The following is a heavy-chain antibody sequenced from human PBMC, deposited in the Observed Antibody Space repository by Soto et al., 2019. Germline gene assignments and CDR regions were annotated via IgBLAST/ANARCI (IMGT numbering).Heavy chain of an antibody. Sequence: GESLKISCKGFGYNFPSYWIAWLRQMPGKGLEWMGIIYPGDSHTKDSPSFQGLVTISADKSISTAYLQWSSLRASDTAMYYCATSRLRTFDYWGQGTLVTVSS. D-gene: IGHD2-15*01. J-gene: IGHJ4*02. V-gene: IGHV5-51*01. CDR1: GYNFPSYW. CDR2: IYPGDSHT. CDR3: ATSRLRTFDY.